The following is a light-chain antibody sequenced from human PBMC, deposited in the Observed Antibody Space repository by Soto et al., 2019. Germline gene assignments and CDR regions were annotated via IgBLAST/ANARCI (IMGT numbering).Light chain of an antibody. CDR1: QSVSNY. CDR3: HQRNNWPRGT. Sequence: EIVLTQSPATLSLSPGERATLSCRASQSVSNYLAWYQQKPGQAPRLLIYDAFNRATGIPARFSGSGSGTDFTLTISSLEPEDFAVYYCHQRNNWPRGTFGQGTKVEIK. CDR2: DAF. V-gene: IGKV3-11*01. J-gene: IGKJ1*01.